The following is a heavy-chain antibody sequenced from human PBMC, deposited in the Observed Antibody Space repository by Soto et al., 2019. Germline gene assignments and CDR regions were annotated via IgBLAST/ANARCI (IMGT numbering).Heavy chain of an antibody. CDR3: ARPMNYNDYLDS. CDR1: GFIFSKYY. CDR2: INPSGTRT. Sequence: GASVKVSCKASGFIFSKYYMHWVRQAPGQGLEWVGIINPSGTRTSCAPKFQGRVTLTRDASASTDYMELGSLRPEDTAVYYCARPMNYNDYLDSWGQGTLVTVS. J-gene: IGHJ4*02. V-gene: IGHV1-46*01. D-gene: IGHD3-10*01.